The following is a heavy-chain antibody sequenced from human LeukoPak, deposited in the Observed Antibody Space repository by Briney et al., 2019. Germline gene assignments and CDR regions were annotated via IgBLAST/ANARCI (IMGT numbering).Heavy chain of an antibody. CDR1: DGSISNYY. D-gene: IGHD6-19*01. V-gene: IGHV4-59*08. CDR2: AYYSGST. J-gene: IGHJ5*02. Sequence: PSETLSLTCSVFDGSISNYYWSWIRQPPGKGLEWIRYAYYSGSTTYNPSLGSRVTISVDTSKNQFSLKLTAVTAADTAVYYCARNSAVATSRSWFDPWGQGTLVTVSS. CDR3: ARNSAVATSRSWFDP.